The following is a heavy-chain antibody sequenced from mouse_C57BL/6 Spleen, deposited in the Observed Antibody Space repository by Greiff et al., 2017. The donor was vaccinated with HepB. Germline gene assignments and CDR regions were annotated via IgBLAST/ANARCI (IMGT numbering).Heavy chain of an antibody. D-gene: IGHD1-1*01. J-gene: IGHJ4*01. Sequence: EVQLVESGGGLVKPGGSLKLSCAASGFTFSDYGMHWVRQAPEKGLEWVAYISSGSSTIYYADTVKGRFTISRDNAKNTLFLQMTSLRSEDTAMYYCATYYGSSYPDYYAMDYWGQGTSVTVSS. CDR3: ATYYGSSYPDYYAMDY. CDR1: GFTFSDYG. V-gene: IGHV5-17*01. CDR2: ISSGSSTI.